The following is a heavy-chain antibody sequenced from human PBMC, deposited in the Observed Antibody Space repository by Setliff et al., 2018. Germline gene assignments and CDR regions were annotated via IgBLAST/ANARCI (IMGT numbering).Heavy chain of an antibody. CDR1: GGTFINYG. CDR2: IIPKFGAS. J-gene: IGHJ5*02. V-gene: IGHV1-69*06. CDR3: ARDNRQQLVLAWFDP. Sequence: SVKVSCKVSGGTFINYGINWVRQAPGQGLEWMGRIIPKFGASTYAQKFRGRVTITADTSASTTYMALSSLRSEDTAVYYCARDNRQQLVLAWFDPWGQGTLVTVSS. D-gene: IGHD6-13*01.